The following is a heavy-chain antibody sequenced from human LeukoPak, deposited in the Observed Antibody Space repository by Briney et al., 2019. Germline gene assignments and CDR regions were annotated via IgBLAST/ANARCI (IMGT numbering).Heavy chain of an antibody. CDR1: GFTFSSYW. V-gene: IGHV3-74*01. CDR3: AKDYRRYDSSGYSGAFDI. CDR2: INSDGIST. J-gene: IGHJ3*02. Sequence: QPGGSLRLSCAASGFTFSSYWMHWVRQAPGKGLVWVSRINSDGISTTYADSVKGRFTISRDNSKNTLYLQMNSLRAEDTAVYYCAKDYRRYDSSGYSGAFDIWGQGTMVTISS. D-gene: IGHD3-22*01.